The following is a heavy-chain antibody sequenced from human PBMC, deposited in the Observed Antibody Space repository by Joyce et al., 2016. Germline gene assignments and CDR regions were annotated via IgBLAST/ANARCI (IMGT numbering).Heavy chain of an antibody. D-gene: IGHD6-19*01. V-gene: IGHV3-23*01. J-gene: IGHJ5*02. CDR2: ISGSGAST. Sequence: EVQLLESGGGLVQPGGSLRLSCAASGFTFRNYAMSWVRQAPVKGVEWVSGISGSGASTYYADSVKGRFTSSRDKSKNTLYLQMNSLRVEDTAVYYCAKDFGTVAENWFDPWGQGTLVTVSS. CDR3: AKDFGTVAENWFDP. CDR1: GFTFRNYA.